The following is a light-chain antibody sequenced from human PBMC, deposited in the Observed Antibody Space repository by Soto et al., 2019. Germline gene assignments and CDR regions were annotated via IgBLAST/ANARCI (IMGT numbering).Light chain of an antibody. V-gene: IGKV3-15*01. CDR3: QQYNDWPFT. Sequence: IVMTQSPATLSVSPGERATLSCRASQRISSNLAWYQQNPGQAPRLLIYGASTRATGIPARFSGSGSGTEFTLTISGLQSGDFAVYYCQQYNDWPFTFGPGTKVEIK. J-gene: IGKJ3*01. CDR1: QRISSN. CDR2: GAS.